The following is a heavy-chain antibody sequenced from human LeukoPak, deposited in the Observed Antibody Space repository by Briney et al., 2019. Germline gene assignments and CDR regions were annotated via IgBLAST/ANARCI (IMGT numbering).Heavy chain of an antibody. J-gene: IGHJ6*03. D-gene: IGHD3-16*01. CDR3: ARDKDYVRYYYMDV. Sequence: GSLSLSCAASGFIFSSYAMHWVRQAPGKGLERVAILSYDGNNKYYTDSVKGRFTISRDNSKNALYLQMNSLRAEDTAVYYCARDKDYVRYYYMDVWGKGTTVTVSS. CDR2: LSYDGNNK. CDR1: GFIFSSYA. V-gene: IGHV3-30*04.